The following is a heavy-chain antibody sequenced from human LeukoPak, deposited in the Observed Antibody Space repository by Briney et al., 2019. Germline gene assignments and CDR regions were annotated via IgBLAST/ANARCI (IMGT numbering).Heavy chain of an antibody. V-gene: IGHV3-21*01. Sequence: GGSLRLSCAASRFTFSSYSMNWVRQAPGKGLEWVSSISSSSSYIYYADSVKGRFTISRDNAKNSLYLQMNSLRAEDTAVYYCARKKCGGDCNSFNWFDPWGQGTLVTVSS. CDR3: ARKKCGGDCNSFNWFDP. CDR1: RFTFSSYS. CDR2: ISSSSSYI. D-gene: IGHD2-21*02. J-gene: IGHJ5*02.